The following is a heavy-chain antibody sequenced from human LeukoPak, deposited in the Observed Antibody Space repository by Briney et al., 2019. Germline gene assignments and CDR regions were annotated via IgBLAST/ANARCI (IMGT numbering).Heavy chain of an antibody. Sequence: PGRSLRLSCAASGFTFDDYAMHWVRQAPGKGLEWVSGISWNSGSIGYADSVKGRFTISRDNAKNSLYLQMNSLRAEDMALYYCAKSNIDSITILEWLSPLSKDIDYWGQGTLVTVSS. CDR2: ISWNSGSI. CDR1: GFTFDDYA. V-gene: IGHV3-9*03. J-gene: IGHJ4*02. D-gene: IGHD3-3*01. CDR3: AKSNIDSITILEWLSPLSKDIDY.